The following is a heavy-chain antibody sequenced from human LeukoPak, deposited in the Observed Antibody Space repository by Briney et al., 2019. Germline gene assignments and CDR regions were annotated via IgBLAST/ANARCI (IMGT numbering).Heavy chain of an antibody. D-gene: IGHD2-2*01. CDR1: GFTFNNYA. CDR3: ARIGHDLYQTFDS. CDR2: ISDSGGTT. J-gene: IGHJ4*02. V-gene: IGHV3-23*01. Sequence: GGSLRLSCAGSGFTFNNYAMSWVRQAPGKGLEWVSEISDSGGTTYYADSVKGRFTVSRDIPKNTVYLQMNSLRVEDTAVYYCARIGHDLYQTFDSWGQGTLVTVSS.